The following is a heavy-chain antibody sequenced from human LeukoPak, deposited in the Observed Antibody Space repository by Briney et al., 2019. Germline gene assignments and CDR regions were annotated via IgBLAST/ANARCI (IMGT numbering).Heavy chain of an antibody. CDR3: ARAARNSGYAPRHHAFNI. V-gene: IGHV1-2*02. J-gene: IGHJ3*02. D-gene: IGHD5-12*01. CDR1: GYTFTGYY. CDR2: INPNSGGT. Sequence: ASVKVSCKASGYTFTGYYMHWVRQAPGQGLEWMGWINPNSGGTNYAQKFQGRVTMTRDTSISTAYMELSRLRSDDTAVYYCARAARNSGYAPRHHAFNIWGQGTMVTVSS.